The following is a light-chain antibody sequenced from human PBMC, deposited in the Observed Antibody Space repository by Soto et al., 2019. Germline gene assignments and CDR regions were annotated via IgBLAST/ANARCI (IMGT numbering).Light chain of an antibody. J-gene: IGKJ5*01. V-gene: IGKV3-15*01. CDR2: GAS. CDR3: QQYNNWPPIT. CDR1: QSMGSK. Sequence: IVMTQSPASLSVSPGERATLSCRAGQSMGSKLAWYQQKPGQAPRLLIYGASTRATGIPARFSGSGSGTEFTLTISSLQSEDFAVYYCQQYNNWPPITFGQGTRLEIK.